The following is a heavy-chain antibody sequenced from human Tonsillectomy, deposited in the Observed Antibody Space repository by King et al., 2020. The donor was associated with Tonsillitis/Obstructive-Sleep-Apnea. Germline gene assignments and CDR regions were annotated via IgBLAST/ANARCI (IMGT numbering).Heavy chain of an antibody. Sequence: VQLVESGGGLVKPGGSLRLSCAASGFTFNSYGMNWVRQAPGKGLEWVSSISGSSGYIYYADSVKGRFTISRDNAKNSLYLQMNSLRAEDTAVYYCARDGELGDYFDYWGQXTLVTVSS. V-gene: IGHV3-21*01. CDR1: GFTFNSYG. CDR2: ISGSSGYI. CDR3: ARDGELGDYFDY. D-gene: IGHD1-26*01. J-gene: IGHJ4*02.